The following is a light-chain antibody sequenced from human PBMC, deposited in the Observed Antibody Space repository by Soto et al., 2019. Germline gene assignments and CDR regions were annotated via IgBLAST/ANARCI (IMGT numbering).Light chain of an antibody. J-gene: IGKJ4*01. CDR3: QQYNNWPPLT. Sequence: EIVMTQSPATVSVSPGERATLSCRASQSVSSNLAWYQQKPGQAPRLLIYGASTRATGIPARFSGSGSGTEFTLTISSLQPEDFAVYYCQQYNNWPPLTFGGGTKVDIK. V-gene: IGKV3-15*01. CDR1: QSVSSN. CDR2: GAS.